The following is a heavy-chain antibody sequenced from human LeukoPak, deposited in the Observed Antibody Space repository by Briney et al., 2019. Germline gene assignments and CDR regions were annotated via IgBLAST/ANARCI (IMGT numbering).Heavy chain of an antibody. J-gene: IGHJ3*02. CDR1: GGSISSSSYY. Sequence: SETLSLTCTVSGGSISSSSYYWGWLRHPPGKGLGWGGSIYCSGSTYYTPSLKSRVTISVDTSKNQFSLKLSSVAAAAAAVYYCASSLDARSALDMWGQRTMVTVSS. V-gene: IGHV4-39*07. CDR3: ASSLDARSALDM. CDR2: IYCSGST.